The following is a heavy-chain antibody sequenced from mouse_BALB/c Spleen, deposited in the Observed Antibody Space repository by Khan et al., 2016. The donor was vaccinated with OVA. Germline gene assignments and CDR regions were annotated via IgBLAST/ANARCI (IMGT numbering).Heavy chain of an antibody. Sequence: QIQLVQSGAELVRPGVSVKISCKGSGYTFTDYAMHWVKQSHAKSLEWIGVISTYYGDASYNQKFKGKATMTVDKSSSTAYMELARLTSEDSAIYSCARPSTATAMDYWGQGTSVTVSS. J-gene: IGHJ4*01. CDR2: ISTYYGDA. V-gene: IGHV1S137*01. CDR3: ARPSTATAMDY. D-gene: IGHD1-2*01. CDR1: GYTFTDYA.